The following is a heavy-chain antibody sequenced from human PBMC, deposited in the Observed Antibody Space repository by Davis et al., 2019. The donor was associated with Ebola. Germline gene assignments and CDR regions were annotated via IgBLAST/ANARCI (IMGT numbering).Heavy chain of an antibody. V-gene: IGHV5-51*01. CDR3: ARTNYYDSSGYSDY. CDR2: IYPGDSDT. J-gene: IGHJ4*02. CDR1: EYSFSSYW. Sequence: GESLKISCKGSEYSFSSYWIAWVRQMPGKGLEWMGIIYPGDSDTRYSPSFQGQVTISADKSISTAYLQWSSLKASDTAMYYCARTNYYDSSGYSDYWGQGTLVTVSS. D-gene: IGHD3-22*01.